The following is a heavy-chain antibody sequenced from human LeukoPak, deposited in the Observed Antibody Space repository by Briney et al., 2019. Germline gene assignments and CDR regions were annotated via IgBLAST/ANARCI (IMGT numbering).Heavy chain of an antibody. CDR3: ARVGDSSGYYYYYYMDV. J-gene: IGHJ6*03. D-gene: IGHD3-22*01. Sequence: GASVKVSCKASGYTFTSYGISWVRQAPGQGLEWMGGIIPIFGTANYAQKFQGRVTITTDESTSTAYMELSSLRSEDTAVYYCARVGDSSGYYYYYYMDVWGKGTTVTVSS. V-gene: IGHV1-69*05. CDR1: GYTFTSYG. CDR2: IIPIFGTA.